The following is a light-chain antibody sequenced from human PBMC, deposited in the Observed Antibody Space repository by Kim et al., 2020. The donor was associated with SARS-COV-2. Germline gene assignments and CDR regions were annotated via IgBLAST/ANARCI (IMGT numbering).Light chain of an antibody. CDR3: QHYGTSPPDT. J-gene: IGKJ2*01. V-gene: IGKV3-20*01. CDR1: QGISSGF. CDR2: GTA. Sequence: PCEKGTLSCRDTQGISSGFVSTYQQTPGQAPRLLIYGTAKRPTGIPDRFIGSGSWTDFTLTITRLEPADFAVYYCQHYGTSPPDTFGQGTKLEI.